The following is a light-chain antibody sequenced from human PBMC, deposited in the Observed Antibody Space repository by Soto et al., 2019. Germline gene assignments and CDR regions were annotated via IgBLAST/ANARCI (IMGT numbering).Light chain of an antibody. CDR3: QQRSNWPLS. CDR2: DAS. CDR1: QSVSSY. Sequence: EIVLTQSPATLSLSPGERATLSCRASQSVSSYLAWYQQKPGQAPRLLIYDASNRATGIPARFSGRGSGTDFTLTISTLEPEVFAVYYWQQRSNWPLSFGGGTKVEIK. J-gene: IGKJ4*01. V-gene: IGKV3-11*01.